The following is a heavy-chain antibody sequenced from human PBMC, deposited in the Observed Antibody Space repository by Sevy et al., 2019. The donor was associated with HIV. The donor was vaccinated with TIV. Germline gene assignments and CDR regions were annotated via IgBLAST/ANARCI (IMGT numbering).Heavy chain of an antibody. CDR1: GFTFSKYS. Sequence: GWSLRLSCAASGFTFSKYSMSWVRQPPGKGLEWVSTLSFGCGEINYADSVKGRFTISRDNSKNSVYLQMNNLRPEDTAVYYCAREGCTKPHDYWGQGTLVTVSS. V-gene: IGHV3-23*01. CDR3: AREGCTKPHDY. D-gene: IGHD2-8*01. J-gene: IGHJ4*02. CDR2: LSFGCGEI.